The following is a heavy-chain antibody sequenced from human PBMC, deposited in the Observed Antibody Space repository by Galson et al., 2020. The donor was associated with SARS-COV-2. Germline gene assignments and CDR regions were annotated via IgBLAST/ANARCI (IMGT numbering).Heavy chain of an antibody. CDR2: IYSGGTR. D-gene: IGHD2-21*01. Sequence: GGSLRLSCAASGFTVSSNYMNWVRQAPGQGLEWVSVIYSGGTRYYADSVKGRFTVSRDNSKNTLYLQMSSLRAEDTAVYYCARKTCRGACFSGYYFDYWGQGTLVTVSS. CDR1: GFTVSSNY. V-gene: IGHV3-53*01. CDR3: ARKTCRGACFSGYYFDY. J-gene: IGHJ4*02.